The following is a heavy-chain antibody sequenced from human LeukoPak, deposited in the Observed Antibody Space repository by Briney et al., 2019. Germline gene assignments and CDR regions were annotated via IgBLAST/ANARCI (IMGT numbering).Heavy chain of an antibody. CDR2: ISSDSTTI. J-gene: IGHJ5*02. V-gene: IGHV3-48*01. CDR1: GFTFSSYA. CDR3: ARENDP. Sequence: PGGSLRLSCAASGFTFSSYAMNWVRQAPGKGLEWVSYISSDSTTIYYADSVKGRFTISRDNAKNSLYLQMNSLRAEDTAVYYCARENDPWGQGTLVTVSS.